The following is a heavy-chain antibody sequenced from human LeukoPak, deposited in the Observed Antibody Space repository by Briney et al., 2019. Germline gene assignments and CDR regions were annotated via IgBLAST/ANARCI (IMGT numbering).Heavy chain of an antibody. CDR2: IIPILGIA. CDR1: GGTFGSYA. CDR3: ASRIAVAGTWTPDY. V-gene: IGHV1-69*04. D-gene: IGHD6-19*01. Sequence: SVKVSCKASGGTFGSYAIGWVRQAPGQGLEWMGRIIPILGIANYAQKFQGRATITADKSTSTAYVELSSLRSEDTAVYYCASRIAVAGTWTPDYWGQGTLVTVSS. J-gene: IGHJ4*02.